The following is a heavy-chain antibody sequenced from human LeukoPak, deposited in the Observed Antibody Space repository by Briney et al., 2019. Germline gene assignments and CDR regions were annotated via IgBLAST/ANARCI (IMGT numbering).Heavy chain of an antibody. CDR1: GLNFEDHG. CDR3: ARGDLIVQAFDI. D-gene: IGHD3-22*01. J-gene: IGHJ3*02. Sequence: GGSLRLSCAASGLNFEDHGMSWVRQTPGKGLEWVSGINWDGGSTGYANSVKGRFTISRDNARNSLYLQMNSLRAEDTALYYCARGDLIVQAFDIWGQGTMVTVSS. CDR2: INWDGGST. V-gene: IGHV3-20*04.